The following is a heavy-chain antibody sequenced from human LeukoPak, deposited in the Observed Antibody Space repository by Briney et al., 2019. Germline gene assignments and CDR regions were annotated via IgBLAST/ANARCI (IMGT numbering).Heavy chain of an antibody. J-gene: IGHJ5*02. Sequence: PSETLSLTCTVSGYSISSGYYWGWIRQPPGKGLGWFGSIYHSGSTYYNPSLKSRVTISVDTSKNQFSVKLSSVTAADTAVYYCARDSRAYCGGDCYSSGWLDPCDQGTLVTVSS. V-gene: IGHV4-38-2*02. CDR2: IYHSGST. CDR1: GYSISSGYY. CDR3: ARDSRAYCGGDCYSSGWLDP. D-gene: IGHD2-21*01.